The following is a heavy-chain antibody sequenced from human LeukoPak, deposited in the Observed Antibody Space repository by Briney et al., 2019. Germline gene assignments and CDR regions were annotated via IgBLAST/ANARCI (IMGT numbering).Heavy chain of an antibody. D-gene: IGHD1-1*01. V-gene: IGHV1-18*04. Sequence: GASVKASCKASGYTFTSYGISWVRQAPGQGLEWMGWISAYNGNTNYAQKLQGRVTMTTDTSTSTAYMELRSLRSDDTAVYYCARDRAGTTGNWFDPCGQGTLVTVSS. J-gene: IGHJ5*02. CDR1: GYTFTSYG. CDR3: ARDRAGTTGNWFDP. CDR2: ISAYNGNT.